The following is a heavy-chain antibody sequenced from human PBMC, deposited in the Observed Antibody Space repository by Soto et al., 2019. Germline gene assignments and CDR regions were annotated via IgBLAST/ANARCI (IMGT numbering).Heavy chain of an antibody. D-gene: IGHD7-27*01. CDR1: GFTFSNYD. J-gene: IGHJ6*02. V-gene: IGHV3-13*01. CDR2: IGAASDT. CDR3: ARGVLGPGDYYYGTDV. Sequence: GGSLRLSCAASGFTFSNYDMHWVRQAPGEGLGWVSGIGAASDTYYPVSVQGRFTVSRDNAKKSLYLQMNSLRAGDTAVYYCARGVLGPGDYYYGTDVWGQGTTV.